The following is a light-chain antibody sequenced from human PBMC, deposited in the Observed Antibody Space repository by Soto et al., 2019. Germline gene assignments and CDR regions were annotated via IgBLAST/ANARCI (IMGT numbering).Light chain of an antibody. J-gene: IGLJ3*02. CDR3: QSADSSGTYVL. CDR1: ALPKQY. CDR2: KDS. Sequence: SYELTQPPSVSVSPGQTARITCSGDALPKQYAYWYQQKPGQAPVLVIYKDSERPSGIPERFSGSSSGTTVTLTISGVQAEDEADYYCQSADSSGTYVLFGVWTRLTVL. V-gene: IGLV3-25*03.